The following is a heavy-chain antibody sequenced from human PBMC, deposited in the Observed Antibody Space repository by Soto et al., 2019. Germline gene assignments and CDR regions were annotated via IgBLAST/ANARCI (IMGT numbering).Heavy chain of an antibody. V-gene: IGHV3-7*01. CDR1: GFIFSTYW. CDR3: VCGGNFFVY. CDR2: IDQDGSEK. Sequence: EEQLVESGGGLVQPGGSLRLSCAVSGFIFSTYWMTWVRQPQGKGLEWVANIDQDGSEKYYLDSVRGRFTISRENAKNSLYLQMNSLRAEDTAVYYCVCGGNFFVYWGQGTLVTVSP. J-gene: IGHJ4*02. D-gene: IGHD3-16*01.